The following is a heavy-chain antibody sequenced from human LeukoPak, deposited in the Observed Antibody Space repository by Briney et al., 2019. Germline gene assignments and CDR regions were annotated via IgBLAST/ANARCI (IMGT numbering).Heavy chain of an antibody. Sequence: SETLSLTCTVSGDSITTNRYYWGWIRQPPGKGLEWIGTICYSGTTYYNPSLKSRVTISIDTSKNQFSLRLSSVTAADTGVYYCATDRAAAATYYFYGMDVWGQGATVTVSS. V-gene: IGHV4-39*07. D-gene: IGHD6-13*01. CDR2: ICYSGTT. CDR3: ATDRAAAATYYFYGMDV. CDR1: GDSITTNRYY. J-gene: IGHJ6*02.